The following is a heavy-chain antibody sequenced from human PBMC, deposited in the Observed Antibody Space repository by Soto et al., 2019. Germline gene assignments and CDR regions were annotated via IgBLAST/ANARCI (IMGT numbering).Heavy chain of an antibody. CDR1: GFTFSYYS. Sequence: GGSLRLSCAASGFTFSYYSMHWVRQAPGKGLEWVAVVSYDGNIEYYADSVKGRFSISRDNSKNTLNLQMDNLRVEDTAVYFCSRQYYSDSTCYYYNGMDVWGQGTTVTVS. D-gene: IGHD3-10*01. V-gene: IGHV3-30-3*01. CDR3: SRQYYSDSTCYYYNGMDV. J-gene: IGHJ6*02. CDR2: VSYDGNIE.